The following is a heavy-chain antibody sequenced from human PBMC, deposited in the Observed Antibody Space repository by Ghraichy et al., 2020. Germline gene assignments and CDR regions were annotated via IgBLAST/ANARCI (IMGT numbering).Heavy chain of an antibody. Sequence: GGSLRLSCAASKFTFNTYWMSWVRQAPGKGLEWVANIKEDGSEKYYVGSVKGRFTISRDNARNSLYLQMSSLRAEDTAVYYCARVGSDYGDFFYIGPVDFDFWGQGTLVTVSS. CDR2: IKEDGSEK. CDR1: KFTFNTYW. J-gene: IGHJ4*02. CDR3: ARVGSDYGDFFYIGPVDFDF. D-gene: IGHD4-17*01. V-gene: IGHV3-7*01.